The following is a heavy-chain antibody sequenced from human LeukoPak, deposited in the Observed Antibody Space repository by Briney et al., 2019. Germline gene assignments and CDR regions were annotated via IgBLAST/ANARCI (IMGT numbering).Heavy chain of an antibody. CDR2: IVVGSGNT. CDR3: AADPSYSSGYRYYFDY. CDR1: GFTFISSA. V-gene: IGHV1-58*01. Sequence: TSVKVSCKTSGFTFISSAVQWVRQARGQRLEWIGWIVVGSGNTNYAQKFQERVTITRDMSTSTAYMELSSPRSEDTAVYYCAADPSYSSGYRYYFDYWGQGTLVTVSS. J-gene: IGHJ4*02. D-gene: IGHD3-22*01.